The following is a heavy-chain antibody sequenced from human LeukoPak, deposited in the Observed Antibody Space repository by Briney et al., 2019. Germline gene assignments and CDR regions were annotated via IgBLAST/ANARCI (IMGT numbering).Heavy chain of an antibody. J-gene: IGHJ4*02. CDR1: GGTFSSYA. CDR2: IIPIFGTA. Sequence: ASVKVSCKASGGTFSSYAISWVRQAPGQGLEWMGGIIPIFGTANYAQKSQGRVTITADESTSTAYMELSSLRSEDTAVYYCARSTVTTESGFGYWGQGTLVTVSS. V-gene: IGHV1-69*13. D-gene: IGHD4-17*01. CDR3: ARSTVTTESGFGY.